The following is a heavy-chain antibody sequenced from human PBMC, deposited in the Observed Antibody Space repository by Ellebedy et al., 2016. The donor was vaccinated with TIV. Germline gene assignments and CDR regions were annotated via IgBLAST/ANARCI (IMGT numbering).Heavy chain of an antibody. CDR2: ISWNSGSI. V-gene: IGHV3-9*01. D-gene: IGHD6-6*01. CDR1: GFTFSSYW. J-gene: IGHJ2*01. CDR3: AKASTAARLWYFDL. Sequence: GGSLRLSXAASGFTFSSYWMHWVRQAPGKGLVWVSGISWNSGSIGYADSVKGRFTISRDNAKNSLYLQMNSLRAEDTALYYCAKASTAARLWYFDLWGRGTLVTVSS.